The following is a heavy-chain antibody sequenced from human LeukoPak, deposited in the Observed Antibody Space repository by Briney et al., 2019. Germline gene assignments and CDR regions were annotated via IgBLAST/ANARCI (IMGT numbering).Heavy chain of an antibody. D-gene: IGHD3-22*01. CDR3: AKESSMIVVVVKDWYFDL. CDR2: ISFDGSNT. Sequence: PGGSLRLSCAASGFTFSSYAMHWVRQAPGKGLEWVAVISFDGSNTFYADSVRGRFTISRDNSKNTVFLQMNSLRPEDTAVYYCAKESSMIVVVVKDWYFDLWGRGTLVTVSS. CDR1: GFTFSSYA. V-gene: IGHV3-30*18. J-gene: IGHJ2*01.